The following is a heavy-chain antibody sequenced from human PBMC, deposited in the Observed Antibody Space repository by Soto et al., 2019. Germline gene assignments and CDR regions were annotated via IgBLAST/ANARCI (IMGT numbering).Heavy chain of an antibody. CDR1: GGSISGYY. J-gene: IGHJ3*02. D-gene: IGHD6-13*01. V-gene: IGHV4-59*08. CDR2: IYYSGST. CDR3: ARRYSSAFDI. Sequence: SETMSVTCTVSGGSISGYYWSWIRQPPGKGLEWIGYIYYSGSTNYNPSLKSRVTISVDTSKNQFSLKLSSVTAADTAVYYCARRYSSAFDIWGQGTMVTVSS.